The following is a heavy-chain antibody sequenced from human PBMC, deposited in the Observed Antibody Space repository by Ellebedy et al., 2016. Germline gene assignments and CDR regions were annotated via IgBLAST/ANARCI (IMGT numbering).Heavy chain of an antibody. V-gene: IGHV3-72*01. Sequence: GESLKISXAASGFTFSDHYMDWVRQAPGKGLEWVGRIKNKANSYTTEYAASVKGRFTISRDDSKNSLYLQMSSLKTEDTAVYYCARARMDVWGQGTTVTVSS. CDR2: IKNKANSYTT. CDR1: GFTFSDHY. CDR3: ARARMDV. J-gene: IGHJ6*02.